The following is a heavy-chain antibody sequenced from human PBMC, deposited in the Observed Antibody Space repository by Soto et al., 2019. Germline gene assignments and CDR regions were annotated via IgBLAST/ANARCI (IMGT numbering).Heavy chain of an antibody. CDR3: ARRSPAAGTNWFDP. Sequence: SETLSLTCTVSGGSISSSYYWGWIRQPPGKGLEWIGSIYYSGSTNYNPSLKSRVIMSVDTSKNQFSLKLSSVTAADTAVYYCARRSPAAGTNWFDPWGQGTLVTVSS. CDR1: GGSISSSYY. D-gene: IGHD6-13*01. J-gene: IGHJ5*02. V-gene: IGHV4-39*01. CDR2: IYYSGST.